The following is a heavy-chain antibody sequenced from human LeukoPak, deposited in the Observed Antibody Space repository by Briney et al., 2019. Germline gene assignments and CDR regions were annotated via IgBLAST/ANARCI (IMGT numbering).Heavy chain of an antibody. Sequence: PGGSLRLSCAASGFTFSSYGMHWVRQAPGKGLEWVAVISYDGSNKYYADSVKGRFTISRDNSKNTLHLQMNSLRAEDTAVYYCAKDKQLAYFDYWGQGTQVTVSS. CDR2: ISYDGSNK. D-gene: IGHD6-13*01. CDR3: AKDKQLAYFDY. V-gene: IGHV3-30*18. J-gene: IGHJ4*02. CDR1: GFTFSSYG.